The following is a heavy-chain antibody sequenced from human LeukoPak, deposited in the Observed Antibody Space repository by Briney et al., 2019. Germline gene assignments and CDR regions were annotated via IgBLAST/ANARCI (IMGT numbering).Heavy chain of an antibody. CDR2: IYTSGST. CDR1: GGSISSSSYY. Sequence: SETLSLTCTVSGGSISSSSYYWGWIRQPAGKGLEWIGHIYTSGSTNYNPSLKSRVTMSVDTSKNQFSLKLSSVTAADTAVYYCARDYDDYSVGYWGQGTLVTVSS. CDR3: ARDYDDYSVGY. V-gene: IGHV4-61*09. D-gene: IGHD4-17*01. J-gene: IGHJ4*02.